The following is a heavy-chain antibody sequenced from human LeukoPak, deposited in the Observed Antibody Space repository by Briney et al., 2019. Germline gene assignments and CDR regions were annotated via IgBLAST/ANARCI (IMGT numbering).Heavy chain of an antibody. CDR1: GFTFSSYS. V-gene: IGHV3-48*01. J-gene: IGHJ3*02. Sequence: GGSLRLSCAASGFTFSSYSMNWVRQAPGKGLEWVSYISSSSSTIYYADSVKGRFTISRDNAKNSLYLQMNSLRAEDTAVYYCARDFFTMIVVVSGAFDIWGQGTMVTVSS. CDR2: ISSSSSTI. CDR3: ARDFFTMIVVVSGAFDI. D-gene: IGHD3-22*01.